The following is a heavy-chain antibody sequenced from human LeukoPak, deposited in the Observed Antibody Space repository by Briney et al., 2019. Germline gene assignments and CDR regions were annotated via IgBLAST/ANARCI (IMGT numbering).Heavy chain of an antibody. CDR1: GFTFSSYA. Sequence: PGGSLRLSCAVSGFTFSSYAMSWVRQAPGKGLEWVSAISGSGGSTYYADSVKGRFTISRDNSKNTLYLQMNSLRAEDTAVYYCAKAVYLSRIQPGGYWGQGTLVTVSS. CDR3: AKAVYLSRIQPGGY. V-gene: IGHV3-23*01. CDR2: ISGSGGST. J-gene: IGHJ4*02. D-gene: IGHD5-18*01.